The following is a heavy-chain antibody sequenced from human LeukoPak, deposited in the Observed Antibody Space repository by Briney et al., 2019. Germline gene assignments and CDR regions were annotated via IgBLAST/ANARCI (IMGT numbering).Heavy chain of an antibody. J-gene: IGHJ4*02. D-gene: IGHD6-13*01. CDR1: GFTLSSNY. V-gene: IGHV3-66*01. Sequence: GGSLRLSCAASGFTLSSNYMSWVRQAPGKGLEWVSVLYSGGSTYYADSVKGRFTISRDNSKNTLYLQMNSLRAEDTAVYYCAKDPGYSSSWYYFDYWGQGTLVTVSS. CDR2: LYSGGST. CDR3: AKDPGYSSSWYYFDY.